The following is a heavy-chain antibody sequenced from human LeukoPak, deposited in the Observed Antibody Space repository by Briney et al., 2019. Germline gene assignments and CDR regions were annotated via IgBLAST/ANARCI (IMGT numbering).Heavy chain of an antibody. D-gene: IGHD1-26*01. CDR3: TTVEGGSYYYVGAFDI. CDR1: GFTFGDYA. CDR2: IRSKAYGGTT. Sequence: PGGSLRLSCTASGFTFGDYAMSWFRQAPGKGLEWVGFIRSKAYGGTTEYAASVKGRFTISRDDSKSIAYLQMNSLKTEDTAVYYCTTVEGGSYYYVGAFDIWGQGTMVTVSS. J-gene: IGHJ3*02. V-gene: IGHV3-49*03.